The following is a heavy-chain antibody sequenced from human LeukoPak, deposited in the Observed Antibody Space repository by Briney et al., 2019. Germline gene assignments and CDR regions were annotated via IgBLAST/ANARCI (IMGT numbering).Heavy chain of an antibody. CDR2: ISGSGGST. V-gene: IGHV3-23*01. CDR1: GLTFSNYA. Sequence: GGSLRLSCAASGLTFSNYAMSWVRQAPGKGLEWVSAISGSGGSTYYADSVKGRFTISRDNSKNTLYLQMNSLRAEDTAVYYCAKFTRWELPLGAFDIWGQGTMVTVSS. J-gene: IGHJ3*02. CDR3: AKFTRWELPLGAFDI. D-gene: IGHD1-26*01.